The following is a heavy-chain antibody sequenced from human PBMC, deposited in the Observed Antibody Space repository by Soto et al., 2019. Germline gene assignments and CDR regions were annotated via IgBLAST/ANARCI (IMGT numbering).Heavy chain of an antibody. CDR1: GFTFSNAW. J-gene: IGHJ6*03. Sequence: GGSLRLSCAASGFTFSNAWMSWVRQAPGKGLEWVGRIKSKTDGGTTDYAAPVKGRFTISRDDSKNTLYLQMNSLKTEDTAVYYCTTASGSIFGPGYYYYYMDVWGKGTTVTVSS. CDR3: TTASGSIFGPGYYYYYMDV. V-gene: IGHV3-15*01. CDR2: IKSKTDGGTT. D-gene: IGHD3-3*01.